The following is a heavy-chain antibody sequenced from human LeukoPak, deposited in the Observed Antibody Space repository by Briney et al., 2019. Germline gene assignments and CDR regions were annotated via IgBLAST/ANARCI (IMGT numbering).Heavy chain of an antibody. CDR3: AKQLGYCSDGSCYFPY. D-gene: IGHD2-15*01. J-gene: IGHJ4*02. CDR2: ISSDGSNK. Sequence: PGRSLRLSCAASGFTFTGYAMLWVRQAPGKGLEWVAVISSDGSNKYYADSVQGRFTISRDNSKSTLCLQMNSLRAEDTAVYYCAKQLGYCSDGSCYFPYWGQGTLVTVSS. V-gene: IGHV3-30*04. CDR1: GFTFTGYA.